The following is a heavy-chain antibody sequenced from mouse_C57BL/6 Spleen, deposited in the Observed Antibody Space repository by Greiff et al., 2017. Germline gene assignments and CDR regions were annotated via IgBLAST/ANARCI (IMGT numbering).Heavy chain of an antibody. CDR3: ARGGRTGTATGDY. CDR1: GYTFTSYW. D-gene: IGHD4-1*01. V-gene: IGHV1-61*01. Sequence: QVQLKQPGAELVRPGSSVKLSCKASGYTFTSYWMDWVKQRPGQGLEWIGNIYPSDSETHYNQKFKDKATLTVDKSSSTAYMQLSSLTSEDSAVXYRARGGRTGTATGDYGGQGTTLTVSS. J-gene: IGHJ2*01. CDR2: IYPSDSET.